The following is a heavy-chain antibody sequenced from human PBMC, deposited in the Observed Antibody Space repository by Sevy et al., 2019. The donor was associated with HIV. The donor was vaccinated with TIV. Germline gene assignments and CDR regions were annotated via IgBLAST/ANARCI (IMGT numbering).Heavy chain of an antibody. Sequence: GGSLRLSCAASGFTFSDDYMNWVRQAPGKGLEWVSSISSSSSYIHYADSVRGRFTISRDNAKNSLYLQMNSLRVDDTAVYFCARDGGCSSTSCLLYFDSWGQGALVTVSS. CDR1: GFTFSDDY. CDR2: ISSSSSYI. CDR3: ARDGGCSSTSCLLYFDS. J-gene: IGHJ4*02. V-gene: IGHV3-21*01. D-gene: IGHD2-2*01.